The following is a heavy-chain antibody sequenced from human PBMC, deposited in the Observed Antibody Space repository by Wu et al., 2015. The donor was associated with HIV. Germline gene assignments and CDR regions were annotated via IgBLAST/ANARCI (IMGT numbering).Heavy chain of an antibody. Sequence: QVQLVQSGAEVKKPGASVKVSCKASGYTFTSYGISWVRQAPGQGLEWMGWISAYNGNTNYAQKLQGRVTMTTDTSTSTAYMELRSLRSDDTAVYYCARVRGGRGYGDYRRDAFDIWGQGTMVTVSS. CDR3: ARVRGGRGYGDYRRDAFDI. V-gene: IGHV1-18*01. D-gene: IGHD4-17*01. J-gene: IGHJ3*02. CDR1: GYTFTSYG. CDR2: ISAYNGNT.